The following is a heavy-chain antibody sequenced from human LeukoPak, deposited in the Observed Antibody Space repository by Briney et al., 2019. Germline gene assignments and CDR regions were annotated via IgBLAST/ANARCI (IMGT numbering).Heavy chain of an antibody. J-gene: IGHJ4*02. D-gene: IGHD5-12*01. CDR1: GGSISNHY. CDR2: IYYSGRT. Sequence: SETLSLTCTVPGGSISNHYWSWIRQPPGEGLEWSGNIYYSGRTNYNPSLRSRVTISVDTSKKHFSLKLNSVTAADTPVYYCARHSGAYDYWLGYWGQGTLVTVSS. CDR3: ARHSGAYDYWLGY. V-gene: IGHV4-59*08.